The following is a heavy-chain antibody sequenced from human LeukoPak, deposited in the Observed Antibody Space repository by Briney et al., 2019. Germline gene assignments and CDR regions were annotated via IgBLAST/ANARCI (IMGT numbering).Heavy chain of an antibody. Sequence: SETLSLTCAAYGGSFSGYYWSWIRQPPGKGLEWIGEINHSGSTKYNPSLKSRVTISVDTSKNQFSLKLSSVTAADTAVYYCARGPGIAVAGTGNFDYWGQGTLVTVSS. J-gene: IGHJ4*02. CDR3: ARGPGIAVAGTGNFDY. D-gene: IGHD6-19*01. CDR1: GGSFSGYY. CDR2: INHSGST. V-gene: IGHV4-34*01.